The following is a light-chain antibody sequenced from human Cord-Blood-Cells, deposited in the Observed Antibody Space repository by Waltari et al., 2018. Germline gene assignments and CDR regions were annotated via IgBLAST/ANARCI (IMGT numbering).Light chain of an antibody. J-gene: IGLJ3*02. CDR2: GKH. V-gene: IGLV3-19*01. CDR3: NSRASSGTHLV. Sequence: SELTQDPAVSVALGQTVRITRQGDTLRSYYAIWYQQKPGQAPVLVIYGKHNRPSGIPDRFSGSSSGNTASLTITGAQAEGEADYYCNSRASSGTHLVFGGGTKLTVL. CDR1: TLRSYY.